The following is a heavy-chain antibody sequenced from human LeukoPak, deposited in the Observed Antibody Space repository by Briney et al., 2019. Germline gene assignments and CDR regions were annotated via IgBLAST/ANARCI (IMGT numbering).Heavy chain of an antibody. CDR1: GGSISSGGYY. J-gene: IGHJ4*02. Sequence: PSETLSLTCTVSGGSISSGGYYWSWIRQHPGKGLEWIGYIYYSGSTYYNPSLKSRVTISVDTSKNQFSLKLSSVTAADTAVYYCARGTPRFYDSSGYYGHWGQGTLVTVSS. V-gene: IGHV4-31*03. CDR2: IYYSGST. D-gene: IGHD3-22*01. CDR3: ARGTPRFYDSSGYYGH.